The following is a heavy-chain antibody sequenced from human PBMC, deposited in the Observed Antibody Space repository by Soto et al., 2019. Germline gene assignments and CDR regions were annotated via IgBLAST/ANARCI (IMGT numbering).Heavy chain of an antibody. V-gene: IGHV1-18*04. CDR1: GYTFTSYG. D-gene: IGHD3-3*01. CDR3: ARDPRLRFREGGMDV. J-gene: IGHJ6*02. Sequence: ASVKVSCKASGYTFTSYGISWVRQAPGQGLEWMGWISAYNGNTNYAQRLQGRVTMTTDTSTSTAYMELRSLRSDDTAVYYCARDPRLRFREGGMDVWGQGTTVTVSS. CDR2: ISAYNGNT.